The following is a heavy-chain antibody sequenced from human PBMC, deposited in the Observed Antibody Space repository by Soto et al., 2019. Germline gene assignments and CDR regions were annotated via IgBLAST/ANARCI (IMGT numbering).Heavy chain of an antibody. CDR3: ARDKGITMVRGVIGADAFDI. D-gene: IGHD3-10*01. V-gene: IGHV3-30-3*01. CDR1: GFTFSSYA. J-gene: IGHJ3*02. CDR2: ISYDGSNK. Sequence: GGSLRLSCAASGFTFSSYAMHWVRQAPGKGLEWVAVISYDGSNKYYADSVKGRFTISRDNSKNTLYLQMNSLRAEDTAVYYCARDKGITMVRGVIGADAFDIWGQGTMVTVSS.